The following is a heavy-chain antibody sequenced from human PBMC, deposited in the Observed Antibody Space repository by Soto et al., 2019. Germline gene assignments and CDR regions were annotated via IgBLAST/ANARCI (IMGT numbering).Heavy chain of an antibody. Sequence: ASVKVSCKASGGTFSSYAISWVRQAPGQGLEWMGGIIPIFGTANYAQKFQGGVTITADESTSTAYMELSSLRSEDTAVYYCARATGCSGGSCPLVWFDPWGQGTLVTVSS. CDR1: GGTFSSYA. J-gene: IGHJ5*02. D-gene: IGHD2-15*01. V-gene: IGHV1-69*13. CDR3: ARATGCSGGSCPLVWFDP. CDR2: IIPIFGTA.